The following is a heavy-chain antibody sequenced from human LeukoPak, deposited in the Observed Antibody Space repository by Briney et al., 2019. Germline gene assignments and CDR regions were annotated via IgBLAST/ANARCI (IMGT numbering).Heavy chain of an antibody. D-gene: IGHD5-18*01. V-gene: IGHV4-39*07. CDR3: ARDLNIQLSPTAYYFDY. CDR2: IYYSGST. Sequence: SETLSLTCTVSGGSISSYYWSWIRQPPGKGLEWIGSIYYSGSTYYNPSLKSRVTISVDTSKNQFSLKLSSVTAADTAVYYCARDLNIQLSPTAYYFDYWGQGTLVTVSS. CDR1: GGSISSYY. J-gene: IGHJ4*02.